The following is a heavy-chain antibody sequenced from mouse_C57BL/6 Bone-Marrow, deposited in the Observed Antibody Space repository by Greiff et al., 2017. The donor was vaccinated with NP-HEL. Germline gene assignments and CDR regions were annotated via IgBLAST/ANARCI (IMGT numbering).Heavy chain of an antibody. D-gene: IGHD1-1*01. CDR3: ARYYGSAWFAY. J-gene: IGHJ3*01. Sequence: QVQLQQSGPELVKPGASEKISCKASGYAFSSSWMNWVKQRPGKGLEWIGRIYPGDGDTNYNGKFKGKATLTADKSSSTAYMQLSSLTSEDSAVYFCARYYGSAWFAYWGQGTLVTVSA. V-gene: IGHV1-82*01. CDR2: IYPGDGDT. CDR1: GYAFSSSW.